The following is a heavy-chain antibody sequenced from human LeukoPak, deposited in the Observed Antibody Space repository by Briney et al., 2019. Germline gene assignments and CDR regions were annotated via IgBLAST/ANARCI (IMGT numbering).Heavy chain of an antibody. Sequence: PSETLSLTCTVSGGSISSYYWSWIRQPPGKGLEWIGYIHYSGGTNYNPSLKSRVTISIDTSKNQLSLKLSSVTAADTAVYYCARESFAVGAFDIWGQGTMVTVSS. V-gene: IGHV4-59*01. CDR3: ARESFAVGAFDI. D-gene: IGHD3-3*01. CDR1: GGSISSYY. J-gene: IGHJ3*02. CDR2: IHYSGGT.